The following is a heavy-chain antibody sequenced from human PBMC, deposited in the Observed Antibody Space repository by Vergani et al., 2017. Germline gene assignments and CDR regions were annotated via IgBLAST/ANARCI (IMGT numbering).Heavy chain of an antibody. J-gene: IGHJ3*01. CDR2: IYPGDSDT. CDR3: ARVTYYYDSSGYYPDAFDL. CDR1: GYSFTSYW. D-gene: IGHD3-22*01. V-gene: IGHV5-51*01. Sequence: EVPLVQSGAEVKKPGESLKISCKGSGYSFTSYWIGWVRQMPGKGLEWMGIIYPGDSDTRYSPSFQGQVTISADKSISTAYLQWSSLKASDTAMYYCARVTYYYDSSGYYPDAFDLWGQGTMVTVSS.